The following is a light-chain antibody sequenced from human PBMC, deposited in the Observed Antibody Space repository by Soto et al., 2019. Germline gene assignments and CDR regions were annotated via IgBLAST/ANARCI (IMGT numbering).Light chain of an antibody. CDR2: DVT. J-gene: IGLJ2*01. CDR1: SRDVGGYNY. CDR3: TSFAGTNNFVV. Sequence: QSVLTQPPSASGSPGQSVTISCTGTSRDVGGYNYVSWYQQYPGKAPKLMIYDVTKRPSGVPDRFSGSKSGNTASLTVSGLQAEDEADYYCTSFAGTNNFVVFGGGTKVTVL. V-gene: IGLV2-8*01.